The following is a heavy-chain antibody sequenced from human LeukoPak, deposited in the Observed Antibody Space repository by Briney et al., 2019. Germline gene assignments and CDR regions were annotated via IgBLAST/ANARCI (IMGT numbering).Heavy chain of an antibody. Sequence: SVKVSCKASGGTFSSYAISWVRQAPGQGLEWMGGIIPIFGTANYAQKFQGRVTITTDESTSTAYMELSSLRSEDTAVYYCARAPRRGTSIYYYYMDVWGKGTTVTVSS. V-gene: IGHV1-69*05. CDR3: ARAPRRGTSIYYYYMDV. D-gene: IGHD1-14*01. J-gene: IGHJ6*03. CDR1: GGTFSSYA. CDR2: IIPIFGTA.